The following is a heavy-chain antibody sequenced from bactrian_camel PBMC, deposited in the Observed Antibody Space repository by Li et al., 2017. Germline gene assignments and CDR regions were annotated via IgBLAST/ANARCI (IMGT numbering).Heavy chain of an antibody. CDR1: TYTYNNAC. CDR3: AAAARYGLGACHWVK. V-gene: IGHV3S53*01. CDR2: IDSDGGT. J-gene: IGHJ4*01. D-gene: IGHD3*01. Sequence: HVQLVESGGGSVQDGGSLRLTCSATTYTYNNACMGWYRQAPGKPREGIAAIDSDGGTSYADSVKGRFTISKDNAKNILYLQMNSLKPEDTAMYYCAAAARYGLGACHWVKWGQGTQVTV.